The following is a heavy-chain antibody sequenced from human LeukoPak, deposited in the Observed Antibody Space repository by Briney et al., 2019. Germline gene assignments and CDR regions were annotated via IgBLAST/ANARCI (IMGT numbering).Heavy chain of an antibody. J-gene: IGHJ4*02. D-gene: IGHD3-16*01. CDR3: ARGRYGWLPFDF. CDR2: IAYTGST. V-gene: IGHV4-59*01. Sequence: TVSGGSISSYYWSWIRQPPGKGLEWIGFIAYTGSTNYNPSLKSRVTISVDTSKNQFSLRLTSVTAADTAVYYCARGRYGWLPFDFWGQGTLVTVSS. CDR1: GGSISSYY.